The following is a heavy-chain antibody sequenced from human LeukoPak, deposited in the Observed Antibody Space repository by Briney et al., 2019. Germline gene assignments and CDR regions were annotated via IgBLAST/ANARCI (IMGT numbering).Heavy chain of an antibody. V-gene: IGHV4-39*07. J-gene: IGHJ6*04. CDR1: GGSISSSSYY. CDR2: IYYSGST. Sequence: SETLSLTCTVSGGSISSSSYYWGWIRQPPGKGLEWIGSIYYSGSTYYNPSLKSRVTISVDTSKNQFSLKLSSVTAADTAVYYCAREFMDVWGKGTTVTVSS. CDR3: AREFMDV.